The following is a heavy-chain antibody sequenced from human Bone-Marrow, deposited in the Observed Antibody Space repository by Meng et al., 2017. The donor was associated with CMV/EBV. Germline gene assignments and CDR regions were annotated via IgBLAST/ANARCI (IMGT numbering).Heavy chain of an antibody. CDR2: IYHSGST. CDR1: GYSISSGYY. CDR3: ARGGLGGWPMDY. J-gene: IGHJ4*02. Sequence: GSLRLSCTVSGYSISSGYYWGWIRQPPGKGLEWIGSIYHSGSTNYNPSLKSRVTISVDTSKNQFSLKLSSVTAADTAVYYCARGGLGGWPMDYWGQGTLVPVSS. D-gene: IGHD5-24*01. V-gene: IGHV4-38-2*02.